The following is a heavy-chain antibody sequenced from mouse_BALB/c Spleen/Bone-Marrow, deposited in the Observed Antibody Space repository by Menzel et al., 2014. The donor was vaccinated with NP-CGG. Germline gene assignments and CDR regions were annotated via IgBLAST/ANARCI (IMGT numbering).Heavy chain of an antibody. D-gene: IGHD4-1*01. V-gene: IGHV14-3*02. Sequence: VQLQQPGAELVKPGASVKLSCTASGFNIKDTYIHWVKQRPEQGLEWIGRIGPANGNTKYDPKFQGKATITADTSSNTAYLQLSSLTSEDTAVYYCARWEYYAMDYWGQGTSVTVSS. CDR1: GFNIKDTY. J-gene: IGHJ4*01. CDR3: ARWEYYAMDY. CDR2: IGPANGNT.